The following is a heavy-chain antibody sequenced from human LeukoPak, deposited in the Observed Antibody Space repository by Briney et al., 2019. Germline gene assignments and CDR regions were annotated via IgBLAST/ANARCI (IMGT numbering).Heavy chain of an antibody. J-gene: IGHJ6*03. CDR3: ARELGPGRSHWYYYYYMDV. CDR1: GFTFSSYW. V-gene: IGHV3-7*01. CDR2: IKQDGSEK. Sequence: PGGSLRLSCAASGFTFSSYWMSWVRQAPGKGLEWVANIKQDGSEKYYVDSVKGRFTISRDNAKNSLYLQMNSLRAEDTAVYYCARELGPGRSHWYYYYYMDVWGKGTTVTVSS. D-gene: IGHD7-27*01.